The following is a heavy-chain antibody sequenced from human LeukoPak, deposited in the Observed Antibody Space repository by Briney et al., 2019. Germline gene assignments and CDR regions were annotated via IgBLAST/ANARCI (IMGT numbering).Heavy chain of an antibody. J-gene: IGHJ3*02. CDR3: VSREDAFDI. CDR1: GGSISSSSYY. CDR2: IYYSGST. D-gene: IGHD1-26*01. V-gene: IGHV4-39*01. Sequence: SETLSLTCTVPGGSISSSSYYWGWIRQPPGKGLEWIGSIYYSGSTYYNPSLKSRVTISVDTSKNQFSLKLSSVTAADTAVYYCVSREDAFDIWGQGTMVTVSS.